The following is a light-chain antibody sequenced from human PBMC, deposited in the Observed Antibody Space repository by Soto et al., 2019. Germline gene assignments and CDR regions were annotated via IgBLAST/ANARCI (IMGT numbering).Light chain of an antibody. J-gene: IGKJ1*01. CDR1: QSVSSN. V-gene: IGKV3-15*01. Sequence: EIVMTQSPATLSVSPGERATLSCRASQSVSSNIAWYQQKPGQAPTLLIYGASTRATGIPARLSGSGSGTEFTLTISSLQSVDFAVYYCQQYNDWPQTFGQGTQVEIK. CDR3: QQYNDWPQT. CDR2: GAS.